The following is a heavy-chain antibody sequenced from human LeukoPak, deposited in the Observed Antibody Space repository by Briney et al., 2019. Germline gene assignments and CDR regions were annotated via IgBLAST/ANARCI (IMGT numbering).Heavy chain of an antibody. CDR3: ARPQVNDYGDCGI. CDR1: GFTFSSYA. V-gene: IGHV3-74*01. J-gene: IGHJ3*02. D-gene: IGHD4-17*01. CDR2: IKDDGST. Sequence: GGSLRLSCAASGFTFSSYAMSWVRQAPGKGLVWVSRIKDDGSTIYADSVKGRFTISRDNAKNSLLLQMNSLRAEDTAVYYCARPQVNDYGDCGIWGQGTMVAVSS.